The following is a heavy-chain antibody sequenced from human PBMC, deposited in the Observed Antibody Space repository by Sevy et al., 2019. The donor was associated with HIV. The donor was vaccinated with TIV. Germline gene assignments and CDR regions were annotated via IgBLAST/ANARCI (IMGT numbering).Heavy chain of an antibody. CDR2: ISGSGGST. J-gene: IGHJ6*03. CDR1: GFTFSSYV. D-gene: IGHD5-18*01. Sequence: GGSLRLSCAASGFTFSSYVMSWVRQAPGKGLEWVSAISGSGGSTYYADSVKGRFTISRDNSKNTLYLQMNSLRAEDTAVYYCAKYPTAMVWDYYYYYYMDVWGKGTTVTVSS. V-gene: IGHV3-23*01. CDR3: AKYPTAMVWDYYYYYYMDV.